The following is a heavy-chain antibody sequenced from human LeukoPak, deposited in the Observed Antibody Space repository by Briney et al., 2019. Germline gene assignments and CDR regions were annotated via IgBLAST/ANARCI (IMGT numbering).Heavy chain of an antibody. Sequence: GGSLRLSCAASGFTFSSYWMTWVRQAPGIGLEWVAKINQGGTEKYYADSVKGRFTISRDNAKNSLYLQMNSLRVEDTAVYYCASYYSRANFDYWGQGTLVTVSS. D-gene: IGHD6-13*01. J-gene: IGHJ4*02. CDR2: INQGGTEK. V-gene: IGHV3-7*02. CDR1: GFTFSSYW. CDR3: ASYYSRANFDY.